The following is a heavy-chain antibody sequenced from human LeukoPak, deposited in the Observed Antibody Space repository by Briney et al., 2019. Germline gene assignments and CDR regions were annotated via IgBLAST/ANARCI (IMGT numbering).Heavy chain of an antibody. CDR3: ARETSQKGAHYMDV. Sequence: SETLSLTCTVSGGSISSYYWSWIRQPPGKGLEWIGYIYYSGSTNYNPSLKSRVTISVHTSKNQFSLKLSSVTAAGTAVYYCARETSQKGAHYMDVWGKGTTVTISS. J-gene: IGHJ6*03. CDR1: GGSISSYY. V-gene: IGHV4-59*01. CDR2: IYYSGST. D-gene: IGHD3-16*01.